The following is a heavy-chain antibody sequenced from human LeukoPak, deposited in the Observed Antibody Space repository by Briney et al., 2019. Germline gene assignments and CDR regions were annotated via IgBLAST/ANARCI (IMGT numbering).Heavy chain of an antibody. CDR1: GHTFTSYA. V-gene: IGHV7-4-1*02. Sequence: ASVKVSCKASGHTFTSYAMNWVRQAPGQGLEWMGWINTNTGNPTYAQGFTGRFVFSLDTSVSTAYLQISSLKAEDTAVYYCARDSRNLGYCSSTSCYVANWGQGTLVTVSS. J-gene: IGHJ4*02. D-gene: IGHD2-2*01. CDR3: ARDSRNLGYCSSTSCYVAN. CDR2: INTNTGNP.